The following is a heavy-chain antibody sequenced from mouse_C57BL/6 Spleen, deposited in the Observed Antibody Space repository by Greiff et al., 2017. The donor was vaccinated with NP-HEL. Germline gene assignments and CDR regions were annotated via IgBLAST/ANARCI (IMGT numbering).Heavy chain of an antibody. CDR2: IYPRSGNT. CDR3: ARFYYGSSHAMDY. Sequence: QVQLQQSGAELARPGASVKLSCKASGYTFTSYGISWVKQRTGQGLEWIGEIYPRSGNTYYNEKFKGKATLTADKSSSTAYMGLRSLTSEDSAVYFCARFYYGSSHAMDYWGQGTSVTVSS. J-gene: IGHJ4*01. D-gene: IGHD1-1*01. V-gene: IGHV1-81*01. CDR1: GYTFTSYG.